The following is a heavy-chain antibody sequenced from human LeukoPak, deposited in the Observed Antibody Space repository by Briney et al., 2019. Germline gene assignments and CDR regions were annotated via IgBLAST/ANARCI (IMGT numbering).Heavy chain of an antibody. J-gene: IGHJ4*02. CDR2: ISSSDSTI. V-gene: IGHV3-48*03. Sequence: SGGSLRLSCAASGFTFSSYEMNWVRQAPGKGLEWVSYISSSDSTIYYADSVKGRFTISRDNAKNSLYLQMNSLRAEDTAVYYCASSGWFPVDYWGQGTLVTVSS. CDR1: GFTFSSYE. D-gene: IGHD6-19*01. CDR3: ASSGWFPVDY.